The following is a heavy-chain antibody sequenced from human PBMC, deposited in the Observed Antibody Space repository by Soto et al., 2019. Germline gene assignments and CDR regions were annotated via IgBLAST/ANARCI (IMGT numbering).Heavy chain of an antibody. J-gene: IGHJ5*02. V-gene: IGHV3-23*01. CDR1: GFTFSSYA. CDR3: AKGIAVALYNWFDP. CDR2: ISGSGGST. Sequence: GGSLRLSCAASGFTFSSYAMSWVRQAPGKGLGWVSAISGSGGSTYYADSVKGRFTISRDNSKNTLYLQMNSLRAEDTAVYYCAKGIAVALYNWFDPWGQGTLVTVSS. D-gene: IGHD6-19*01.